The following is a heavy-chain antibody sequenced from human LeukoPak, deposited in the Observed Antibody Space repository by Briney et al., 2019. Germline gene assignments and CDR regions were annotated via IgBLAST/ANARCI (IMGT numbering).Heavy chain of an antibody. CDR2: IYPGDSDT. CDR3: ARGWVSANDAFDI. J-gene: IGHJ3*02. Sequence: GESLKISCKGSGYSFTSYWIGWVRQMPGKGLNCMGIIYPGDSDTRYSPSFQGQVTISADKSISTAYLQWSSLKASDTAMYYCARGWVSANDAFDIWGQGTMVTVSS. CDR1: GYSFTSYW. V-gene: IGHV5-51*01. D-gene: IGHD1-26*01.